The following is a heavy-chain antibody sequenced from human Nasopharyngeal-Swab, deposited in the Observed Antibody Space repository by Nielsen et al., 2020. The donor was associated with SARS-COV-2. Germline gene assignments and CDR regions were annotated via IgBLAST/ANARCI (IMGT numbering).Heavy chain of an antibody. D-gene: IGHD2-2*01. J-gene: IGHJ6*02. CDR3: TREGYCSSTSCYVYYYYGMDV. V-gene: IGHV3-49*02. CDR2: IRGKAYGGTT. Sequence: RQPPGKGLEWVGFIRGKAYGGTTEYAASVKGRFTISRDDSKSIAYLRMNSLKTEDTAVYYCTREGYCSSTSCYVYYYYGMDVWGQGTTVTVSS.